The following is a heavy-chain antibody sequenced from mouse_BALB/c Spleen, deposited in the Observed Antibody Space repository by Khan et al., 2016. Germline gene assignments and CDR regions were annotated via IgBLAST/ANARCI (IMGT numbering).Heavy chain of an antibody. CDR2: IDPPNDNT. CDR1: GFSIQDTY. D-gene: IGHD1-1*01. Sequence: VQLQQSGAELVKPGASVKLSCTASGFSIQDTYIHWVRQRPEQGLDWIGRIDPPNDNTKYDPKFQGKATITADTSSNTAYLQLGSLTYEDTAVYYCARMDYGDYWGQGTTLTVSS. CDR3: ARMDYGDY. V-gene: IGHV14-3*02. J-gene: IGHJ2*01.